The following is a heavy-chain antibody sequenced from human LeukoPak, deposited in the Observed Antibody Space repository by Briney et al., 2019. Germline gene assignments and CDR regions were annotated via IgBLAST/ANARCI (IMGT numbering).Heavy chain of an antibody. CDR1: GGSISSYY. Sequence: SETLSLTCTVSGGSISSYYWSWIRQPPGKGLEWIGYIYYSGSTNYNPSLKSRVTISVDTSKNQFSLKLSSVTAADTAVYYCARVMDTAMGEVVDYWGQGTLVTVSS. CDR2: IYYSGST. D-gene: IGHD5-18*01. J-gene: IGHJ4*02. CDR3: ARVMDTAMGEVVDY. V-gene: IGHV4-59*01.